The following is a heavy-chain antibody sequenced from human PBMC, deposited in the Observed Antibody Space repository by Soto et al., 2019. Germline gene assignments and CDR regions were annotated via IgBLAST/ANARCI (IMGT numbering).Heavy chain of an antibody. D-gene: IGHD1-26*01. CDR3: AKVNSGRYAAFDV. CDR2: ISSSGFST. CDR1: GFTFSTFA. V-gene: IGHV3-23*01. Sequence: EVQLLESGGGLVQPGGSLRLSCAASGFTFSTFAMSWVRQAPGKGLDWVSTISSSGFSTYHADSVKGRLTISRDNSKNTLYLQVNSLRAEGTAVYYSAKVNSGRYAAFDVRGQGTTVTVSS. J-gene: IGHJ6*02.